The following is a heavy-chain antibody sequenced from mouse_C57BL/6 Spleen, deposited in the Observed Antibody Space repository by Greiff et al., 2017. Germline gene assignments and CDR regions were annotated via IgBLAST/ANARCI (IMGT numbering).Heavy chain of an antibody. Sequence: EVKVVESGGGLVKPGGSLKLSCAASGFTFSDYGMHWVRQAPEKGLEWVAYISSGSSTIYYADTVKGRFTISRDNAKNTLFLQMTSLRSEDTAMYYCVYYYGSSYAMGYWGQGTSVTVSS. CDR2: ISSGSSTI. CDR3: VYYYGSSYAMGY. V-gene: IGHV5-17*01. J-gene: IGHJ4*01. CDR1: GFTFSDYG. D-gene: IGHD1-1*01.